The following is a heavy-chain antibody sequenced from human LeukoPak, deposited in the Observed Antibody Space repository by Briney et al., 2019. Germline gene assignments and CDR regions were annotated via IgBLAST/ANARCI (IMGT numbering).Heavy chain of an antibody. CDR1: GFTFSSYS. CDR2: ISSSSSYI. D-gene: IGHD5-18*01. Sequence: GGSLRLSCAASGFTFSSYSMNWVRQAPGKGLGWVSSISSSSSYIYYADSVKGRFTISRDNAKNSLYLQMNSLRAEDTAVYYCARDPGTAMVGDAFDIWGQGTMVTVSS. J-gene: IGHJ3*02. V-gene: IGHV3-21*01. CDR3: ARDPGTAMVGDAFDI.